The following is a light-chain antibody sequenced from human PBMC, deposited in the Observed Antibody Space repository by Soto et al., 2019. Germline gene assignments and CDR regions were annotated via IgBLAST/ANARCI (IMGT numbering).Light chain of an antibody. CDR3: QRRSNWPLV. CDR2: DAS. Sequence: EIVLTQSPATLSLSPAERATLSCRASQSVSSYLVWYQQKPDQAPRLLIYDASNRATGIPARFSGSASGTDFTHTIGSLEPEDFAVYYSQRRSNWPLVFGGGNKVEIK. J-gene: IGKJ4*01. CDR1: QSVSSY. V-gene: IGKV3-11*01.